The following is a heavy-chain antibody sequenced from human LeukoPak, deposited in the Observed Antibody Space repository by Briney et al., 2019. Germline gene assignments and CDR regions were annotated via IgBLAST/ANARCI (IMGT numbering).Heavy chain of an antibody. V-gene: IGHV4-59*01. D-gene: IGHD5-18*01. J-gene: IGHJ4*02. CDR2: IYYSGST. Sequence: NPSETLSLTCTVSGGSMSSYYWSWIRQPPGKGLEWIGSIYYSGSTNYNPSLKSRVTISVDTSKNQFSLRLSSVTAADTAVYYCARDHRGYRYGLFDNWGQGTLVTVSS. CDR3: ARDHRGYRYGLFDN. CDR1: GGSMSSYY.